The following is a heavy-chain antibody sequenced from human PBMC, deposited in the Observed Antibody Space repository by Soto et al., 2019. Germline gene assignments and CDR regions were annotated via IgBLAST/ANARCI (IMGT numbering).Heavy chain of an antibody. CDR1: GFTFSSYD. V-gene: IGHV3-13*01. Sequence: GGSLRLSCAASGFTFSSYDMHWVRQATGKGLEWVSAIGTAGDTYYPGSVKGRFTISRENAKNSVYLQMNSLRAGDTAVYYCARGKRKVDTRIYYFDYWGQGTLVTVYS. CDR3: ARGKRKVDTRIYYFDY. J-gene: IGHJ4*02. D-gene: IGHD5-18*01. CDR2: IGTAGDT.